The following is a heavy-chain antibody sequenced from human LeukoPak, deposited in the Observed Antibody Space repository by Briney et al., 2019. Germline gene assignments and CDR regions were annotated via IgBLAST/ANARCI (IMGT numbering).Heavy chain of an antibody. CDR1: GGSISSYD. V-gene: IGHV4-4*07. CDR3: ARDGFDYGYYAGSYYYAMDV. CDR2: IYTSGST. J-gene: IGHJ6*02. D-gene: IGHD4-17*01. Sequence: SETLSLTCTVSGGSISSYDWSWIRQPAGKGLEWIGRIYTSGSTNYNPSLKSRVTMSVDTSKNQFSLKLSSVTAADTAVYYCARDGFDYGYYAGSYYYAMDVWGQGTTVTVSS.